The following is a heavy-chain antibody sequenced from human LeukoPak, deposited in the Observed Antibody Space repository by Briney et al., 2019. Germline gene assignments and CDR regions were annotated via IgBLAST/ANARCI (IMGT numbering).Heavy chain of an antibody. CDR3: ASTTPGIAAAGTYYFDY. CDR2: IWYDGSNK. CDR1: GFTFSSYG. J-gene: IGHJ4*02. V-gene: IGHV3-33*01. D-gene: IGHD6-13*01. Sequence: GGSLRLSCAASGFTFSSYGMHWVRQAPGKGLEWVAVIWYDGSNKYYADSVKGRFTISRDNSKNTLYLQMNSLRAEDTAVYYCASTTPGIAAAGTYYFDYWGQGTLVTVSS.